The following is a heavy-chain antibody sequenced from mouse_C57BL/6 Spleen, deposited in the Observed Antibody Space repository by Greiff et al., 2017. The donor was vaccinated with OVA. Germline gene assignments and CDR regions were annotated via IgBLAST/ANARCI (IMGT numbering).Heavy chain of an antibody. CDR1: GYAFSSSW. J-gene: IGHJ3*01. CDR3: ASGGSDWFAY. CDR2: IYPGDGDT. V-gene: IGHV1-82*01. Sequence: QVQLQQSGPELVKPGASVKISCKASGYAFSSSWMNWVKQRPGKGLEWIGRIYPGDGDTNYNGKFKGKATLTADKSSSTAYMQLSSLTSEDSAVYFCASGGSDWFAYWGQGTLVTVSA. D-gene: IGHD3-1*01.